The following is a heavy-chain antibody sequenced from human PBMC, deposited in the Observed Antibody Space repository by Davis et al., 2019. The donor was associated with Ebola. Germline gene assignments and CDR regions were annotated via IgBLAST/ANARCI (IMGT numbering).Heavy chain of an antibody. J-gene: IGHJ4*02. CDR1: GFTFSSYS. CDR3: ARDPYYYGSGSYYN. Sequence: GGSLRLSCAASGFTFSSYSMNWVRQAPGKGLEWVSYISSSSSTIYYADSVKGRFTISRDNAKNSLYLQMNSLRAEDTAVYYCARDPYYYGSGSYYNWGQGTLVTVSS. V-gene: IGHV3-48*01. D-gene: IGHD3-10*01. CDR2: ISSSSSTI.